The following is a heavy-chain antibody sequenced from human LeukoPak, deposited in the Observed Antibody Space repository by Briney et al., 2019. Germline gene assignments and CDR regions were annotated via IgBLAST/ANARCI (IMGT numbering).Heavy chain of an antibody. V-gene: IGHV3-9*01. D-gene: IGHD6-19*01. Sequence: QPGGSLRLSCAASGFTFDDYAMPWVRQAPGKGLEWVSGISWNSGSIGYADSVKGRFTISRDNAKNSLYLQMNSLRAEDTALYYCAKAPHRPGGIAVAGTGFDYWGQGTLVTVSS. CDR1: GFTFDDYA. J-gene: IGHJ4*02. CDR3: AKAPHRPGGIAVAGTGFDY. CDR2: ISWNSGSI.